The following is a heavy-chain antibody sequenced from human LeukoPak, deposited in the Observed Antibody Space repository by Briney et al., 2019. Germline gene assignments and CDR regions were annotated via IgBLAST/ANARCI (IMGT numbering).Heavy chain of an antibody. CDR3: ARINSIGYGSGSYYPDY. V-gene: IGHV1-69*13. CDR2: IIPIFGTA. J-gene: IGHJ4*02. D-gene: IGHD3-10*01. Sequence: SVKVSCKASGGTFSSYAISWVRQAPGQGLEWMGGIIPIFGTANYAQKFQGRVTITADESTSTAYMELSSLRSEDTAVYYCARINSIGYGSGSYYPDYWGQGTLVTVSS. CDR1: GGTFSSYA.